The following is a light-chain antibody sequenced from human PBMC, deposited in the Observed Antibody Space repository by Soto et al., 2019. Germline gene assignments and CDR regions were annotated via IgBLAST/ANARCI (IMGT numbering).Light chain of an antibody. V-gene: IGKV3-20*01. CDR1: QSVSGDY. CDR3: HRYGSSPT. Sequence: EVALTQSPDILSLSPGERASLSCRASQSVSGDYVAWYQQKPGQAPGLLIHGASNRATGIPDRFSGSGSGTDFTLTISRLEPEDFAVYFCHRYGSSPTFGQGTRLEIK. J-gene: IGKJ2*01. CDR2: GAS.